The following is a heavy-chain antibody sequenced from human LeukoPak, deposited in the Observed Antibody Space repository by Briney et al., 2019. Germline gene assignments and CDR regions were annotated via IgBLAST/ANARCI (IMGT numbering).Heavy chain of an antibody. CDR3: ARDGPQYSYGARPRYFDY. Sequence: GGSLRLSCAASGFTFSSYAMHWVRQAPGKGLEWVAVISYDGSNKYYADSVKGRFTISRDNSKNTLYLQMNSLRAEDTAVYYCARDGPQYSYGARPRYFDYWGQGTLVTVSS. CDR2: ISYDGSNK. CDR1: GFTFSSYA. D-gene: IGHD5-18*01. J-gene: IGHJ4*02. V-gene: IGHV3-30*04.